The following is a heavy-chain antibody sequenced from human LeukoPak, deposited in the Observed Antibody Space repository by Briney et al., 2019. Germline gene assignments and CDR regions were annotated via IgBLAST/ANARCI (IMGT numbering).Heavy chain of an antibody. Sequence: PSETRSLTCTVSGGSVSRVSLYWAWIRQSPGKGLEWIGYVYYTGSTNYNPSLKSRVSISIDTSKNQFSLKLNSVTAADSAVCYCARGGHSWWYGFDTWGQGTMLTVSS. CDR1: GGSVSRVSLY. CDR3: ARGGHSWWYGFDT. CDR2: VYYTGST. D-gene: IGHD2-15*01. V-gene: IGHV4-61*01. J-gene: IGHJ3*02.